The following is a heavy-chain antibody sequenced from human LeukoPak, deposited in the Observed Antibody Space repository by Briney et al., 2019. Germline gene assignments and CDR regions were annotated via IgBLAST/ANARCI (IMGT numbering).Heavy chain of an antibody. CDR3: AKVAPRYCSSTSCYLPFDY. V-gene: IGHV3-23*01. CDR1: GFTFSSYW. D-gene: IGHD2-2*01. J-gene: IGHJ4*02. CDR2: ISGSGGST. Sequence: GGSLRLSCAASGFTFSSYWMHWVRQAPGKGLEWVSAISGSGGSTYYADSVKGRFTISRDNSKNTLYLQMNSLRAEDTAVYYCAKVAPRYCSSTSCYLPFDYWGQGTLVTVSS.